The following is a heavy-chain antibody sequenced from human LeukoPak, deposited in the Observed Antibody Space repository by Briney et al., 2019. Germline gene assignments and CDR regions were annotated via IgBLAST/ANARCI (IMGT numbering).Heavy chain of an antibody. Sequence: GGSLRLSCAASGFTFSTYAMSWVRKAPGKGLKWFSAMSGSGVSTYYADSVKGRFTISRDNSKNTLYLQMNSLRAEDTAVYYCAKDLDCSSTSCYPDYWGQGTLVTVSS. CDR1: GFTFSTYA. CDR3: AKDLDCSSTSCYPDY. V-gene: IGHV3-23*01. D-gene: IGHD2-2*01. CDR2: MSGSGVST. J-gene: IGHJ4*02.